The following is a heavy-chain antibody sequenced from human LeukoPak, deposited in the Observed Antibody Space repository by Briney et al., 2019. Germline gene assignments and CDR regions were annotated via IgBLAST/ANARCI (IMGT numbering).Heavy chain of an antibody. V-gene: IGHV1-18*01. D-gene: IGHD2-15*01. CDR3: ARDCIGCHGFDY. CDR1: GYTFISYG. CDR2: VSAYADDT. Sequence: ASVKVSCKASGYTFISYGISLVRQAPGQGLEWMGWVSAYADDTNYVQKFQGRVTMTTDTSTSTAYMELRSLRFDDTAVYYCARDCIGCHGFDYWGQGTLVTVSS. J-gene: IGHJ4*02.